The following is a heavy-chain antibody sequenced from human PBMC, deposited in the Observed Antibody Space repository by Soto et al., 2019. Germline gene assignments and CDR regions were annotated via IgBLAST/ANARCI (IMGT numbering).Heavy chain of an antibody. Sequence: QVQLQQSGPVLVKPWQTLSLTCAISGDSVSINSAAWNWIRQSQSRVLEWLGRTYYRSKWYNDCAVSVKSRLTSNPATSKNQFSLHLNSVTPEDTAVYSCARGGGPQQDSSSWSFDYWGQGTLVTVSS. CDR3: ARGGGPQQDSSSWSFDY. D-gene: IGHD6-13*01. CDR2: TYYRSKWYN. J-gene: IGHJ4*02. CDR1: GDSVSINSAA. V-gene: IGHV6-1*01.